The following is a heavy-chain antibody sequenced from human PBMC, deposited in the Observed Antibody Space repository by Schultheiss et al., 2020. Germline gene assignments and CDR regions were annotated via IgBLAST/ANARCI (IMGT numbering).Heavy chain of an antibody. CDR3: AREGIYYYGSGSYYCFDY. D-gene: IGHD3-10*01. J-gene: IGHJ4*02. V-gene: IGHV1-2*04. CDR2: IHPKSGGT. Sequence: ASVKVSCKASGYTFTDYYIHWVRQAPGQGLEWMGWIHPKSGGTNYAQKFQGWVTMTRDTSISTAYMELSRLRSDDTAVYYCAREGIYYYGSGSYYCFDYWGQGTLVTVSS. CDR1: GYTFTDYY.